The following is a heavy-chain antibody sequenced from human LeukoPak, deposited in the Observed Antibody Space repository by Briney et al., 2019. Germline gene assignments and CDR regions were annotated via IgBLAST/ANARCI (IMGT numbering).Heavy chain of an antibody. CDR1: GFTFSSYA. D-gene: IGHD3-16*02. CDR3: AKDEYDYVWGSYRYTDHFDY. Sequence: GGSLRLSCAASGFTFSSYAMSWVRQAPGKGLEWVSAISGSGGSTYYADSVKGRFTISRDNSKNTLYLQMNSLRAEDTAVYYCAKDEYDYVWGSYRYTDHFDYWGQGTLVTVSS. J-gene: IGHJ4*02. CDR2: ISGSGGST. V-gene: IGHV3-23*01.